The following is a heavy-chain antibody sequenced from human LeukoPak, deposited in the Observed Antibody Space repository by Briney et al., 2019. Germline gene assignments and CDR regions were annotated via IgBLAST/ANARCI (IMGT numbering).Heavy chain of an antibody. V-gene: IGHV4-38-2*01. D-gene: IGHD6-19*01. CDR2: IYHSGST. Sequence: PSETLSLTCAVSGNSISSGYYWGWIRQPPGKGLEWIGSIYHSGSTYYNPSLKSRVTISVDTSKNQFSLKLSSVTAADTAVYYCARHASGGDYWGQGTLVTVSS. CDR1: GNSISSGYY. CDR3: ARHASGGDY. J-gene: IGHJ4*02.